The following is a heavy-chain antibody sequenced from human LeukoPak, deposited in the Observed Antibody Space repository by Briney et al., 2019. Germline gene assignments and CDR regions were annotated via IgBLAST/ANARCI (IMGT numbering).Heavy chain of an antibody. D-gene: IGHD6-19*01. CDR1: GYTFTGHY. J-gene: IGHJ4*02. V-gene: IGHV1-2*02. CDR3: ARSMAGTFDY. Sequence: ASVKVSCKASGYTFTGHYIHWVRHAPGQGLEWMGWINPNNGGTNSARKFQGRVTLTRDTSMSAAYMELSRLRSDDAAVYYCARSMAGTFDYWGQGTLVTVSS. CDR2: INPNNGGT.